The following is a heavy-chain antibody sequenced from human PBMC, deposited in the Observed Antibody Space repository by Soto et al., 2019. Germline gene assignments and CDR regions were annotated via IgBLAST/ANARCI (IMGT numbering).Heavy chain of an antibody. CDR1: GFTFSNAW. Sequence: GGSLRLSCAASGFTFSNAWMNWVRQAPGKGLEWVGRIKSKTDGGTTDYAAPVKGRFTISRDDSKNTLYLQMNSLKTEDTAVYYCTSGVPTVTTAIAPDYWGQGTLVTVSS. D-gene: IGHD4-17*01. J-gene: IGHJ4*02. CDR3: TSGVPTVTTAIAPDY. CDR2: IKSKTDGGTT. V-gene: IGHV3-15*07.